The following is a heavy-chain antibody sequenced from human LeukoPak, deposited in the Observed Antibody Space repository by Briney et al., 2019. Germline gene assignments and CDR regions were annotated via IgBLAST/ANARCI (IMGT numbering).Heavy chain of an antibody. D-gene: IGHD3-22*01. CDR2: ISSSSSYI. J-gene: IGHJ4*02. V-gene: IGHV3-21*01. CDR3: ASDYYDSSGYYSGFDY. CDR1: GFTFSSYS. Sequence: GGSLRLSCAASGFTFSSYSMNWVRQAPGKGLEWVSSISSSSSYIYYADSVKGRFTISRDNAKNSLYLQMNSLRAEDTAVYYCASDYYDSSGYYSGFDYWGQGTLVTVSS.